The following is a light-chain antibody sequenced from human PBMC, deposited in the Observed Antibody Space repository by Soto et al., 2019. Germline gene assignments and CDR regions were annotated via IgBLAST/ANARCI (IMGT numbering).Light chain of an antibody. CDR2: EVS. CDR3: SSYTSSSWV. CDR1: SSDVGGYNY. Sequence: QSALTPPASVSGSPGQSITISCTGTSSDVGGYNYVSWYQQHPGKAPKLMIYEVSNRPSGGSNRFSGSKSGNTASLTISGLQAEDEADYYCSSYTSSSWVFGGGTKLTVL. V-gene: IGLV2-14*01. J-gene: IGLJ3*02.